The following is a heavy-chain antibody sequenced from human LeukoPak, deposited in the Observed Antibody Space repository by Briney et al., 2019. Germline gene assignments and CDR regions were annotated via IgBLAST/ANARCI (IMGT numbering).Heavy chain of an antibody. CDR3: AKEWRYGYNWCDY. CDR1: GFTFSSFA. V-gene: IGHV3-23*01. J-gene: IGHJ4*02. CDR2: ISGSGGST. Sequence: PGGSLRLSCAASGFTFSSFAMSWVRQAPGKGLEWVSAISGSGGSTYYADSVKGRHTLSKDNSKNTLYLQMSSLRAEDTAVYYCAKEWRYGYNWCDYGGQGTLVTVSS. D-gene: IGHD5-24*01.